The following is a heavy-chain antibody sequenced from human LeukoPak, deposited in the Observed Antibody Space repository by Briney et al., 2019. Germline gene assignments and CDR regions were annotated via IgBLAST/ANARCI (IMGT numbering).Heavy chain of an antibody. CDR3: AIGLRYFDWLFDSLTYGLDV. D-gene: IGHD3-9*01. J-gene: IGHJ6*02. CDR1: GYTFTSYG. Sequence: ASVKVSCKASGYTFTSYGISWVRQAPGQGLEWMGWISAYNGNTNYAQKLQGRVTMTTDTSTSTAYMELRSLRSDDTAVYYYAIGLRYFDWLFDSLTYGLDVWGQGTTVTVSS. V-gene: IGHV1-18*01. CDR2: ISAYNGNT.